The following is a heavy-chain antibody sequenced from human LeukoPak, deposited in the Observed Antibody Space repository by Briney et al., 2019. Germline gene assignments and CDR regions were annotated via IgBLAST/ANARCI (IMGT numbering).Heavy chain of an antibody. CDR1: GYTFTGYY. Sequence: ASVKVSCKASGYTFTGYYMHWVRQAPGQGLEWMGWINPNSGGTNYAQKFRGRVTMTRDTSISTAYMELSRLRSDDTAVYYCARDRNSSGWYYNWFDPWGQGTLVTVSS. J-gene: IGHJ5*02. CDR2: INPNSGGT. V-gene: IGHV1-2*02. D-gene: IGHD6-19*01. CDR3: ARDRNSSGWYYNWFDP.